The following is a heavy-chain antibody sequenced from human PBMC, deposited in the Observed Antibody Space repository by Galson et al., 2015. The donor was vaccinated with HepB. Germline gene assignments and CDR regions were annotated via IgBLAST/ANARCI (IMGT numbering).Heavy chain of an antibody. D-gene: IGHD3-22*01. Sequence: SLRLSCAASGFTFSSYDMHWVRQATGKGLEWVSAIGTAGDPYYPGSVKGRFTISRENAKNSLYLQMNSLRAGDTAVYYCARSYYDSSGYQPYGMDVWGQGTTVTVSS. CDR3: ARSYYDSSGYQPYGMDV. J-gene: IGHJ6*02. CDR2: IGTAGDP. CDR1: GFTFSSYD. V-gene: IGHV3-13*05.